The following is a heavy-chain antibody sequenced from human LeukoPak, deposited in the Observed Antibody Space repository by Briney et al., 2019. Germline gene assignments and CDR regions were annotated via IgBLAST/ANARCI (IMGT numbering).Heavy chain of an antibody. CDR2: IKQDGSEK. J-gene: IGHJ5*02. CDR1: GFTFRSYW. V-gene: IGHV3-7*01. D-gene: IGHD3-3*01. Sequence: PGGSLRLSCPASGFTFRSYWMTWVRQAPGKGLEWVANIKQDGSEKYYVDSVKGRFTISRDNAKNSLHLQMNSLRAEDTAVYYCARVFWRQFDPWGQGTLVTVSS. CDR3: ARVFWRQFDP.